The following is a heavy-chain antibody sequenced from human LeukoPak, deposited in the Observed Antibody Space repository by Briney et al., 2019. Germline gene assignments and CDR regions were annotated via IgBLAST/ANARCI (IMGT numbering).Heavy chain of an antibody. J-gene: IGHJ5*02. CDR1: GGSISNYNYF. V-gene: IGHV4-39*07. D-gene: IGHD4-17*01. Sequence: PSETLSLTCSVSGGSISNYNYFWGWVRQSPGKGLEWIGTMSQSGSAYYNPSLKSRLTISVDTSKNQFSLKLSSVTAADTAVYYCARERGSVTTLLRWFDPWGQGTLVTVSS. CDR2: MSQSGSA. CDR3: ARERGSVTTLLRWFDP.